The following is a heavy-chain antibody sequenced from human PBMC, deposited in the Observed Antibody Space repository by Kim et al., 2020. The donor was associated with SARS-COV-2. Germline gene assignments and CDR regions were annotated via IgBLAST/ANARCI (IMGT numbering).Heavy chain of an antibody. CDR3: ARDRGWLQFRLADY. D-gene: IGHD5-12*01. V-gene: IGHV3-7*05. CDR1: GFSFSSYW. CDR2: IKEDGSEK. Sequence: GGSLRLSCAASGFSFSSYWMSWVRQAPGKGLEWVANIKEDGSEKYYVDSVKGRFTISRDNAKNSLYLQMNSLRAEDTAVYYCARDRGWLQFRLADYWGQGTLVTVSS. J-gene: IGHJ4*02.